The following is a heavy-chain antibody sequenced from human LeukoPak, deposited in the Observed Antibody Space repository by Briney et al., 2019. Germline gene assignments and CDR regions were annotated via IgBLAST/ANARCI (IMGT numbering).Heavy chain of an antibody. D-gene: IGHD6-13*01. V-gene: IGHV3-74*01. CDR2: INSDGSST. CDR1: GFIFTDYW. CDR3: AREDQYSSSWYDY. J-gene: IGHJ4*02. Sequence: GGSLRLSCAGSGFIFTDYWIDWVRQAPGKGLVWVSRINSDGSSTSYADSVKGRFTISRDNAKNTLYLQMNSLRAEDTAVYYCAREDQYSSSWYDYWGQGTLVTVSS.